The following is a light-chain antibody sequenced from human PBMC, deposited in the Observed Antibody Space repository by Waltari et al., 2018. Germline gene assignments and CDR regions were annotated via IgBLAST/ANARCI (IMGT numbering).Light chain of an antibody. Sequence: CRARQSLSVAYLAWYHHKSGQAPRLLIYGASYRATGIPDRFSGSGSGTDFTLTITRLEPDDFAVYYCQQYDTSPGTFGQGTKLEI. CDR2: GAS. CDR1: QSLSVAY. CDR3: QQYDTSPGT. V-gene: IGKV3-20*01. J-gene: IGKJ2*01.